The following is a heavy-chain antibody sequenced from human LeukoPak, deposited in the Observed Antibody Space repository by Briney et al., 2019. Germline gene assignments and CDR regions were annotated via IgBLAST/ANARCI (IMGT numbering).Heavy chain of an antibody. D-gene: IGHD5-24*01. Sequence: HPGGSLRLSCAASGFTFSSLDMHWVRQPTGQGLEWVSTIGTASDKYSPASEEGRFTLSRDNAKNSLYLQMNSLTAGDTAVYYCARGPPRRKYCYMDVWGKGTTVTVSS. CDR2: IGTASDK. CDR1: GFTFSSLD. J-gene: IGHJ6*03. V-gene: IGHV3-13*01. CDR3: ARGPPRRKYCYMDV.